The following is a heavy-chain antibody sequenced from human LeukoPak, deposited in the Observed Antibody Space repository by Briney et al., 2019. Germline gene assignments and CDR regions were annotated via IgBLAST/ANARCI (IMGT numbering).Heavy chain of an antibody. Sequence: GSLRLSCAASGFTFSSYGMHWVRQAPGKGLEWVAVISYDGSNKYYADSVKGRFTISRDNSKNTLYLQMNSLRAEDTAVYYCAKDTEMATFDYWGQGTLVTVSS. J-gene: IGHJ4*02. V-gene: IGHV3-30*18. D-gene: IGHD5-24*01. CDR2: ISYDGSNK. CDR1: GFTFSSYG. CDR3: AKDTEMATFDY.